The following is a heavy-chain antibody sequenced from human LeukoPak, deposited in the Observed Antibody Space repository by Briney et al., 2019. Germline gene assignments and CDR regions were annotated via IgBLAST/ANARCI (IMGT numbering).Heavy chain of an antibody. V-gene: IGHV1-69*04. Sequence: GSSVKVSCKASGGTFSSYAISWVRQAPGQGLEWMGRIIPIRGIANYAQKFQGRVTITADKSTSTAYMELSSLRSEDTAVYYCARHCSSPERYYYYYMDVWGKGTTVTVSS. J-gene: IGHJ6*03. CDR2: IIPIRGIA. CDR1: GGTFSSYA. CDR3: ARHCSSPERYYYYYMDV. D-gene: IGHD6-13*01.